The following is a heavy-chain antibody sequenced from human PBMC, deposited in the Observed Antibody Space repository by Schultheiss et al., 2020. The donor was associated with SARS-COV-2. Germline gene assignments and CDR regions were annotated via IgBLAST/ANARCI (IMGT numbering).Heavy chain of an antibody. V-gene: IGHV4-61*10. Sequence: SQTLSLTCTVSGGSISSGSYYWSWIRQPAGKGLEWIGYIYYSGSTYYNPSLKSRVTISVDTSKNQFSLKLSSVTAADTAVYYCARDYSTYPLWGMDVWGQGTTVTVSS. CDR1: GGSISSGSYY. CDR2: IYYSGST. D-gene: IGHD4-11*01. CDR3: ARDYSTYPLWGMDV. J-gene: IGHJ6*02.